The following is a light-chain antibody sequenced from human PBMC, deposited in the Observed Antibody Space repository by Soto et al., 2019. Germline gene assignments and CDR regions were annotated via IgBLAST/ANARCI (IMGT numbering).Light chain of an antibody. CDR1: QSILYSSNNNNY. CDR3: QQFYSTPYT. J-gene: IGKJ2*01. V-gene: IGKV4-1*01. Sequence: DIVMTQSPDSLAVSLGETATINCKSSQSILYSSNNNNYLAWYQQKPGQPPRLLIYWASTREFGVPDRFSGSGSGTDFTLTISSLQAEDVAVCYCQQFYSTPYTFGQGTKLEIK. CDR2: WAS.